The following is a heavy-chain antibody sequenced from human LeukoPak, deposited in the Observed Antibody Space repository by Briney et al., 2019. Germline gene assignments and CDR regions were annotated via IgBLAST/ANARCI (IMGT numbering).Heavy chain of an antibody. V-gene: IGHV3-9*01. CDR1: GCTFDEYA. CDR2: INWNSGSR. CDR3: TKDMRYSSGWGAFDP. D-gene: IGHD6-19*01. Sequence: GGSLRLSCVASGCTFDEYAMHWVRQAAGKGVEGVSGINWNSGSRGYADSVKGLFTISRDNAKSSLYLQMNSLRAEDTALYYCTKDMRYSSGWGAFDPWGQGTLVTVSS. J-gene: IGHJ5*02.